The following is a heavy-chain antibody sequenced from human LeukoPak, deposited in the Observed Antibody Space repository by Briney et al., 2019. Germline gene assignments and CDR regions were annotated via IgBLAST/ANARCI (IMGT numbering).Heavy chain of an antibody. J-gene: IGHJ4*02. D-gene: IGHD3-10*01. Sequence: GGSLRLSCAASGFTFSSSWMSWVRQAPEKGLEWVANIKQDGSEKYYVDSVKGRFTISRDNAKNSLYLQMNSLRAEDTAVYYCARRLYSGSPFDYWGQGTLVTVSS. V-gene: IGHV3-7*01. CDR1: GFTFSSSW. CDR3: ARRLYSGSPFDY. CDR2: IKQDGSEK.